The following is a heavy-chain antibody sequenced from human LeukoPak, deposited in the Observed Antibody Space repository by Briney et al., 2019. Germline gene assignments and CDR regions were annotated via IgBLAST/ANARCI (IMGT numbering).Heavy chain of an antibody. D-gene: IGHD6-19*01. Sequence: GGFLRLSCAASGFTFSSYGMHWVRQAPGKGLEWVAFIRYDGSNKHYADSVKGRFTISRDNSKNTLYLQMNSLRAEDTAVYYCAKDGQYSSGWYGDYDAFDIWGQGTMVIVSS. J-gene: IGHJ3*02. CDR2: IRYDGSNK. V-gene: IGHV3-30*02. CDR3: AKDGQYSSGWYGDYDAFDI. CDR1: GFTFSSYG.